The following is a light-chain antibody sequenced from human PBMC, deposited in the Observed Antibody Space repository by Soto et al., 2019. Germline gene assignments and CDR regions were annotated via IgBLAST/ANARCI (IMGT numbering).Light chain of an antibody. Sequence: EILMTQSPGTLSLSPGERATLSCGASQSVSKNYLAWYQQKSGQAPRLLIYGAFSRANGIPVRLSGSASGTDFTIIISRMENEDVEVYYCQQYGSSTKTFGQGTQVDIK. CDR3: QQYGSSTKT. CDR2: GAF. J-gene: IGKJ1*01. CDR1: QSVSKNY. V-gene: IGKV3-20*01.